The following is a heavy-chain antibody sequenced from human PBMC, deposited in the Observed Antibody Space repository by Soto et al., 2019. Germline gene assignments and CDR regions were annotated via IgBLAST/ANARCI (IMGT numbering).Heavy chain of an antibody. J-gene: IGHJ6*02. CDR2: IIPIFPTT. CDR1: VGTFGNSA. V-gene: IGHV1-69*12. D-gene: IGHD3-3*02. CDR3: ARDKDRPQLGGNYYYAIDV. Sequence: QVQLEQSGAEVKKPGSSVTVSCKASVGTFGNSAISWVRQAPGQGLEWMGGIIPIFPTTDYAQKFQGRVTIPAAGSTSTGYMRLPSLRSEDTAVYYCARDKDRPQLGGNYYYAIDVWGQGTTVTVSS.